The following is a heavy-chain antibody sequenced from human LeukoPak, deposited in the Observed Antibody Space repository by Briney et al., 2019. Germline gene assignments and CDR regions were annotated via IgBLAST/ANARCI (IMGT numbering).Heavy chain of an antibody. CDR1: GYTFTSYW. CDR2: IHPGDSNN. CDR3: ARQTPGQYGMDV. V-gene: IGHV5-51*01. Sequence: VESLKISCKGSGYTFTSYWIGWVRQMPGEGLEGMGIIHPGDSNNIYGPSFQCQVTISADKSIGTAYLQWSSLKASDTAVYYCARQTPGQYGMDVWGQGTTVTVSS. J-gene: IGHJ6*02.